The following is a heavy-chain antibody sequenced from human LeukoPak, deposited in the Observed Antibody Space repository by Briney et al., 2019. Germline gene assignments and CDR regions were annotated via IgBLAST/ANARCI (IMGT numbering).Heavy chain of an antibody. D-gene: IGHD3-10*01. J-gene: IGHJ3*02. Sequence: ASVKVSCKASGYTFTSYGITWVRQAPGQGLEWMGWISGYGNTKSAQKLQGRVTLTTDTSTTTAYMELSSLTSDDTAMYYCARGAATGNFDMWGQGTMVTVSP. CDR3: ARGAATGNFDM. V-gene: IGHV1-18*01. CDR2: ISGYGNT. CDR1: GYTFTSYG.